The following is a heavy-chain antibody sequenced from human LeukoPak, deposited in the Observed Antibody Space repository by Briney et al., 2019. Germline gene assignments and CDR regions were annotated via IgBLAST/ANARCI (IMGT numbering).Heavy chain of an antibody. CDR2: IYSSGST. CDR3: ANSYDGKIVPFDN. D-gene: IGHD4-23*01. J-gene: IGHJ4*02. CDR1: DGSISNSY. V-gene: IGHV4-4*09. Sequence: SETLSLTCTVPDGSISNSYWNWVRQPPGKGLEWIGYIYSSGSTNYNPSFKSRVTLSVDPSKNQFSLKLNSVTASDTAVYYCANSYDGKIVPFDNRGQGTLVTVSS.